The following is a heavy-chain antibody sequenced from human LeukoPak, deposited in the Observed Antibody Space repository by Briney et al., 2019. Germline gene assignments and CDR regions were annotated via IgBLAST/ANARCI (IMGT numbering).Heavy chain of an antibody. CDR1: GGTFSSYA. CDR3: ASGARGYCSSTSCYKDCYYYYMDV. V-gene: IGHV1-18*01. Sequence: ASAKVSCKASGGTFSSYAISWVRQAPGQGLEWMGWISAYNGNTNYAQKLQGRVTMTTDTSTSTAYMELRSLRSDDTAVYYCASGARGYCSSTSCYKDCYYYYMDVWGKGTTVTVSS. CDR2: ISAYNGNT. D-gene: IGHD2-2*02. J-gene: IGHJ6*03.